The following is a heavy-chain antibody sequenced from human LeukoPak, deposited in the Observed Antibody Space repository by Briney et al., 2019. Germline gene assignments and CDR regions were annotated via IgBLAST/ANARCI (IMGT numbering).Heavy chain of an antibody. CDR2: TYYRYKWYN. CDR1: GDSVSSNSAA. CDR3: ARDASWNYVGSLDY. J-gene: IGHJ4*02. D-gene: IGHD1-7*01. Sequence: SQTLSLTCAISGDSVSSNSAAWDWIRQSPSRGLEWLGRTYYRYKWYNDYAVSVKSRITINPDTSKNPFSLQLNSVTPEDTAVYYCARDASWNYVGSLDYWGQGTLVTVSS. V-gene: IGHV6-1*01.